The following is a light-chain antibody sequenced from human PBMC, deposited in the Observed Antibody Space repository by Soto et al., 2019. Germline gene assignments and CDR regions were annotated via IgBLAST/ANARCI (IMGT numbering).Light chain of an antibody. Sequence: EIVMTQSPATLSVPPGERATLSCRASQSVGSNLAWYQQKPDQAPRLLIYGASTRANGIPARFSVSGSGTEFTLTISGLQSEDFAVYYCQQYNYLITFGQGTRLEIK. CDR1: QSVGSN. CDR3: QQYNYLIT. J-gene: IGKJ5*01. CDR2: GAS. V-gene: IGKV3-15*01.